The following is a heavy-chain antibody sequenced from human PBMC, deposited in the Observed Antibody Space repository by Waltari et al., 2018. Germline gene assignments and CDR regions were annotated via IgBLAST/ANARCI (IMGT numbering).Heavy chain of an antibody. CDR3: ARGDYGDYAEYFQH. D-gene: IGHD4-17*01. Sequence: QVQLQESGPGLVKPSQTLSLTCPVSGGSLSGGSYYWSWIRQPAGKGLEWIGRIYTSGSTNYNPSLKSRVTISVDTSKNQFSLKLSSVTAADTAVYYCARGDYGDYAEYFQHWGQGTLVTVSS. CDR1: GGSLSGGSYY. V-gene: IGHV4-61*02. J-gene: IGHJ1*01. CDR2: IYTSGST.